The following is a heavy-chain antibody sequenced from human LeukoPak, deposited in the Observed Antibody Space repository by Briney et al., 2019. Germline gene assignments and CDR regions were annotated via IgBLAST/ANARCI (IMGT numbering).Heavy chain of an antibody. CDR3: ARAPKYYYMGV. CDR2: NHYSGGT. V-gene: IGHV4-59*01. Sequence: SETLSLTCTVSGASMFNYYWTWIRQSPGKGLEWIGFNHYSGGTSYKPSLKSRVTISIDTTKNQFSLKLTSVTAADTAVYYCARAPKYYYMGVWGKGTTVTVSS. J-gene: IGHJ6*03. CDR1: GASMFNYY.